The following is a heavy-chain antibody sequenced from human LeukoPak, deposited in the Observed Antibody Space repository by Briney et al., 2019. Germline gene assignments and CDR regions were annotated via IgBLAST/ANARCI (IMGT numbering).Heavy chain of an antibody. Sequence: GGSLRLSCAASGFTFSSYEMNWVRQAPGKGLEWVSYITSSRNAIYYADSVKGRFTISRDNAKNSLYLQMDTLRGEYPAVYYCSRLTTMATTGGPFDYWGQGTLVTVSS. V-gene: IGHV3-48*03. CDR1: GFTFSSYE. J-gene: IGHJ4*02. D-gene: IGHD4-17*01. CDR3: SRLTTMATTGGPFDY. CDR2: ITSSRNAI.